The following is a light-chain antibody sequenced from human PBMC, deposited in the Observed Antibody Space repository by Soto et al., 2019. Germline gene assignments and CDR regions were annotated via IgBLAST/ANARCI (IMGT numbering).Light chain of an antibody. CDR2: WAS. J-gene: IGKJ1*01. Sequence: DIVMTQSPDSLAVSLSERATMNCRCSQGGLSTSNSRNSLAWYQQKPGQPPKVLIYWASTRESGVPARFSGGGSGTDFTLTISSLQAEDVALYYCQQYYDTPRTFGQGTKVDI. CDR1: QGGLSTSNSRNS. CDR3: QQYYDTPRT. V-gene: IGKV4-1*01.